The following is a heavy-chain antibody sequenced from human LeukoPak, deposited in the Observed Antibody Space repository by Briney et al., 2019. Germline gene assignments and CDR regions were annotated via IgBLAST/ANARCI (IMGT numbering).Heavy chain of an antibody. D-gene: IGHD5-18*01. CDR3: ARATRGYSSVYWYFDL. CDR1: GGTFSSYA. J-gene: IGHJ2*01. V-gene: IGHV1-69*06. CDR2: IIPIFGTA. Sequence: ASVKVSCKASGGTFSSYAISWVRQAPGQGLEWMGGIIPIFGTANYAQKFQGRVTITADKSTSTAYMELSSLRSEDTAVYYCARATRGYSSVYWYFDLWGRGTLVTVSS.